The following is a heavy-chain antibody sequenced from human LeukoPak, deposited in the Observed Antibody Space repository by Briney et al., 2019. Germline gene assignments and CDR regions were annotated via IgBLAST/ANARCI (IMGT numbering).Heavy chain of an antibody. Sequence: ASVKVSCKASGYTFTSYDINWVRQATGQGLEWMGWMNPNSGNTGYAQKFQGRFTMTRNTSISTAYMELSSLRSEDTAVYYCAREGGSGSYYNLYYYYYGMDVWGQGTSVTVSS. D-gene: IGHD3-10*01. J-gene: IGHJ6*02. CDR1: GYTFTSYD. CDR2: MNPNSGNT. V-gene: IGHV1-8*01. CDR3: AREGGSGSYYNLYYYYYGMDV.